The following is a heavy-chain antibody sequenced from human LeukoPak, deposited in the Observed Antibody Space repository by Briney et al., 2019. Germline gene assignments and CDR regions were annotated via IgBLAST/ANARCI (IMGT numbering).Heavy chain of an antibody. CDR3: ARDGLYDSSGYYMDS. CDR1: GGAISSYY. Sequence: PSETLSLTCTVSGGAISSYYWSWVRQPPGKGLEWIGYIYYSGGTKYNPSLMSRVTISVDRAQSQFSLSRSSATAADTAVYYCARDGLYDSSGYYMDSWGQGTLVIVSS. D-gene: IGHD3-22*01. J-gene: IGHJ4*02. V-gene: IGHV4-59*01. CDR2: IYYSGGT.